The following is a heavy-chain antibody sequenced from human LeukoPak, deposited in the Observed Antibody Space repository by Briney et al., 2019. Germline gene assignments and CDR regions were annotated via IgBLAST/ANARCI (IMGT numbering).Heavy chain of an antibody. Sequence: GGSLRLSCAASGFTFSSYATSWVRQAPGKGLEWVSAISGSGGSTYYADSVKGRFTISRDNSKNTLYLQMNSLRAEDTAVYYCAKGPNDGFDWFPDYWGQGTLVTVSS. CDR1: GFTFSSYA. CDR3: AKGPNDGFDWFPDY. CDR2: ISGSGGST. V-gene: IGHV3-23*01. D-gene: IGHD3-9*01. J-gene: IGHJ4*02.